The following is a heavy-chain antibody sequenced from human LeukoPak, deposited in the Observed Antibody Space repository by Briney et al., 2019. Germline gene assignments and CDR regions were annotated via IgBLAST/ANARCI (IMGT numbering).Heavy chain of an antibody. CDR1: GGSITNYY. D-gene: IGHD5-24*01. CDR2: IYHSGSA. CDR3: ARGARAGYNLEPFDY. V-gene: IGHV4-59*08. Sequence: PSETLSLTCTVSGGSITNYYWSWLRQPPGKGLEWIGYIYHSGSAIYNPSLKSRVTISVDTSKNEFSLKVNSVTAADTAVYYCARGARAGYNLEPFDYWGQGTLVTVSS. J-gene: IGHJ4*02.